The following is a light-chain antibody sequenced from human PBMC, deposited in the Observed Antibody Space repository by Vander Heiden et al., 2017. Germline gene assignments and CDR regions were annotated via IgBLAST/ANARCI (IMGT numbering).Light chain of an antibody. Sequence: QSALTQPASVSGSPAQSITLSCTGTSSDVGGYNYVSWYQQRPGKAPKLMIYEVSNRPSGVSNRFSGSKSGNTASLTISGLQAEDEADYYCSSYTSSSTLVVFGGGTKLTVL. CDR1: SSDVGGYNY. CDR2: EVS. J-gene: IGLJ2*01. V-gene: IGLV2-14*01. CDR3: SSYTSSSTLVV.